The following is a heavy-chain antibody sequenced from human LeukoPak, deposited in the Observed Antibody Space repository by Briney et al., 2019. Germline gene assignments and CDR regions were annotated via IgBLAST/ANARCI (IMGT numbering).Heavy chain of an antibody. CDR2: ISAYNGNT. V-gene: IGHV1-18*01. CDR3: ARDSPDGSGTYYNDSPDY. Sequence: ASVKVSCKASGYAFSSYGISWVRQAPGQGLEWMGWISAYNGNTNYRQKLQGRVTMTTDTFTGTAYMDLRSLRSDDTAIYYCARDSPDGSGTYYNDSPDYWGQGTLVTVSS. D-gene: IGHD3-10*01. CDR1: GYAFSSYG. J-gene: IGHJ4*02.